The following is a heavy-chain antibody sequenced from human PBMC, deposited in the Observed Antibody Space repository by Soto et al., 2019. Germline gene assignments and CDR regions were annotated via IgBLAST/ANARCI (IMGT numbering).Heavy chain of an antibody. CDR3: AREWGIAAAGSGYYYMAV. V-gene: IGHV3-7*01. D-gene: IGHD6-13*01. Sequence: PGGSLRLSCAASGFTFSSYWMIWVRQAPGKGLEWVANIKQDGSEKYYVDSVKGRFTISRDNAKNSLYLQMNSLRAEDTAAYYCAREWGIAAAGSGYYYMAVWAKGTTDTVSS. CDR1: GFTFSSYW. CDR2: IKQDGSEK. J-gene: IGHJ6*03.